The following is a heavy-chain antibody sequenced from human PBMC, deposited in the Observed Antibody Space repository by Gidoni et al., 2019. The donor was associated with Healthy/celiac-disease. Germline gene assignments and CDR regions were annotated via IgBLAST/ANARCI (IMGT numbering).Heavy chain of an antibody. CDR1: GLTFRSYW. Sequence: EVQLVESGGGLAQPGGSLRLSCAASGLTFRSYWLSWVRQAPGKGLEWVANIKQDGSEKYYVDSVKGRFTISRDNAKNSLYLQMNSLRAEDTAVYYCARDVDGDWGQGTLVTVSS. CDR2: IKQDGSEK. J-gene: IGHJ4*02. CDR3: ARDVDGD. V-gene: IGHV3-7*04. D-gene: IGHD4-17*01.